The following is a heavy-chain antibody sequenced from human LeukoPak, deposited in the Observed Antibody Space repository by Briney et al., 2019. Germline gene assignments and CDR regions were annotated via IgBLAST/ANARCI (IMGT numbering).Heavy chain of an antibody. CDR3: AKGDSYGSGSTFKNGMDV. Sequence: PGGSLRLSCAASGFTFSSYAMSRVRQAPGKGLEWVSAVTASAGNTYYADSVKGRFTISRDNSKNTLYLQVNSLRAEDTAVYFCAKGDSYGSGSTFKNGMDVWGQGTTVTVSS. D-gene: IGHD3-10*01. J-gene: IGHJ6*02. V-gene: IGHV3-23*01. CDR1: GFTFSSYA. CDR2: VTASAGNT.